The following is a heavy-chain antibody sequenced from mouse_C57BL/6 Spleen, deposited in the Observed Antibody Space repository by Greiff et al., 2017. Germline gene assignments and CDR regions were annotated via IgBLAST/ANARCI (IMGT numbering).Heavy chain of an antibody. CDR1: GYAFTNYL. Sequence: QVQLQQSGAELVRPGTSVKVSCKASGYAFTNYLIEWVKQRPGQGLEWIGVINPGSGGTNYNEKFKGKATLTADKSSSTAYMQLSSLTSEDSAVYFCARSGSSGGLVFDVWGTGTTVTASS. CDR2: INPGSGGT. CDR3: ARSGSSGGLVFDV. J-gene: IGHJ1*03. D-gene: IGHD1-1*01. V-gene: IGHV1-54*01.